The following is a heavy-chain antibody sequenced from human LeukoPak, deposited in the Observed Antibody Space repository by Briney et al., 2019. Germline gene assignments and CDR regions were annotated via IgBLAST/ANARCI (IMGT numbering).Heavy chain of an antibody. Sequence: WASVKVSRKASGYTPISYGISWVRQAPGQGLEWMGWLSVDKGNTNFAEKFQGRVTMTTDTSTSTAYMELRSLRSDDTAVYYCARGETMYYYDISGYYEYDYWGQGTLVTVSS. V-gene: IGHV1-18*01. CDR3: ARGETMYYYDISGYYEYDY. CDR2: LSVDKGNT. CDR1: GYTPISYG. D-gene: IGHD3-22*01. J-gene: IGHJ4*02.